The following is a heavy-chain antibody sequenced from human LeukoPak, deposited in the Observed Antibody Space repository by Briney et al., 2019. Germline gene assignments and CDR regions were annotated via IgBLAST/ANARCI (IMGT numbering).Heavy chain of an antibody. CDR3: ARDAVFNYYDSSGYFPDAFDI. D-gene: IGHD3-22*01. J-gene: IGHJ3*02. CDR2: IYTSGST. V-gene: IGHV4-4*07. CDR1: GGSISSYY. Sequence: KTSETLSLTCTVSGGSISSYYWSWIRQPAGKGLEWIGRIYTSGSTNYNPSLKSRVTMSVDTSENQFSLKLSSVTAADTAVYYCARDAVFNYYDSSGYFPDAFDIWGQGTMVTVSS.